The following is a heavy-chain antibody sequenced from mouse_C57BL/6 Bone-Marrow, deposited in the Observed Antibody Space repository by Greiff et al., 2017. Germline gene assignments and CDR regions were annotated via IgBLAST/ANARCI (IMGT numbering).Heavy chain of an antibody. CDR1: GYSFTSYY. CDR2: IYPGSGNT. V-gene: IGHV1-66*01. Sequence: QVQLQQSGPELVKPGASVKISCKASGYSFTSYYIHWVKQRPGQGLEWIGWIYPGSGNTKYNEKFKGKATLTADTSSSTAYMQLSSLTSEDSAVYYCARRAAGNYFAWFAYWGQGTLVTVSA. J-gene: IGHJ3*01. CDR3: ARRAAGNYFAWFAY. D-gene: IGHD2-1*01.